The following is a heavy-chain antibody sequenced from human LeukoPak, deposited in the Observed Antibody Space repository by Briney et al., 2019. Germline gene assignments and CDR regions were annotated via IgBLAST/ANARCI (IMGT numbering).Heavy chain of an antibody. D-gene: IGHD1-1*01. CDR1: GFTFSSYS. CDR3: ARTRNWNDYFV. Sequence: GGSLRLSCAASGFTFSSYSMNWVRQAPGKGLEWVSSISSSSSYIYYADSVKGRSTISRDNAKNSLYLQMNSLRAEDTAVYYCARTRNWNDYFVWGQGTLVTVSS. CDR2: ISSSSSYI. V-gene: IGHV3-21*01. J-gene: IGHJ4*02.